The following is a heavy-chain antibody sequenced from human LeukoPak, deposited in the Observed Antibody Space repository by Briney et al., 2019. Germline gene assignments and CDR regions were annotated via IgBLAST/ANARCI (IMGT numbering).Heavy chain of an antibody. Sequence: SETLSLTCTVSVGSISTYYWSCIRQPPGKGLEWIGYIYYSGSTNYNPSLKSRVTISVDTSKNQFSLKLSSVTAADSAVYSCGGYGGTYFDTWGQGTMVTVSS. CDR2: IYYSGST. CDR3: GGYGGTYFDT. CDR1: VGSISTYY. V-gene: IGHV4-59*08. D-gene: IGHD3-10*01. J-gene: IGHJ3*02.